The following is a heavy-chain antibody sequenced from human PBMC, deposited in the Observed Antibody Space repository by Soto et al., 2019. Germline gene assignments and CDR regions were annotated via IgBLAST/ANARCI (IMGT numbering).Heavy chain of an antibody. J-gene: IGHJ4*02. CDR2: ISSDGSDK. D-gene: IGHD2-15*01. V-gene: IGHV3-30*18. Sequence: QVQLVESGGGVVQPGRSLRLSCAASGFSFSNCGMHWVRQAPGKGLKWVAAISSDGSDKYYSESVKGRFTISRDNSKNTLFLQMNSLRVEDTAVYYCVKGSEVARQELDYWGQGTLVTVSS. CDR1: GFSFSNCG. CDR3: VKGSEVARQELDY.